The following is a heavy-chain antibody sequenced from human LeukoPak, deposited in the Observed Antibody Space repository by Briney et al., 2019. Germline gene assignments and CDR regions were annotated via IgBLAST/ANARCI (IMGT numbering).Heavy chain of an antibody. V-gene: IGHV3-33*06. D-gene: IGHD5-12*01. CDR2: IWYDGSNK. Sequence: GGSLRLSCAASGFTFSSYGMHWVRQAPGKGLEWVAVIWYDGSNKYYADSVKGRFTISRDNSENTLYLQMNSLRAEDTAVYYCAKVRQGYSGYPYFDYWGQGTLVTVSS. J-gene: IGHJ4*02. CDR1: GFTFSSYG. CDR3: AKVRQGYSGYPYFDY.